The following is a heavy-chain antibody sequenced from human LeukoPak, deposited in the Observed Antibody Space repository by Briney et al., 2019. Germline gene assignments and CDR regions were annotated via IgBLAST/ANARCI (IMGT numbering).Heavy chain of an antibody. CDR3: ARPYSSSSDNWFDP. J-gene: IGHJ5*02. V-gene: IGHV4-30-2*01. Sequence: PSQTLSLTCAVSGGSISSGGYSWSWIRQPPGKGLEWIGYIYHSGSTYYNPSLKSRVTISVDRSKNQFSLKLSSVTAADTAVYYCARPYSSSSDNWFDPWGQGTLVTVSS. CDR2: IYHSGST. CDR1: GGSISSGGYS. D-gene: IGHD6-13*01.